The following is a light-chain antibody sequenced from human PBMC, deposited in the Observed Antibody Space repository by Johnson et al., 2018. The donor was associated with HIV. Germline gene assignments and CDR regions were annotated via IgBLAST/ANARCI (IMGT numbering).Light chain of an antibody. J-gene: IGLJ1*01. CDR3: AAWDDILNGYV. V-gene: IGLV1-44*01. CDR2: RTD. CDR1: SSNIGSNT. Sequence: QAVLTQPPSASGTPGQRVTISCSGGSSNIGSNTVNWFQQLPGAAPKLFVYRTDQRPSGVPDRFSGSKSGTSASLAISGLRAEDEADYYCAAWDDILNGYVFGIGTKVTVL.